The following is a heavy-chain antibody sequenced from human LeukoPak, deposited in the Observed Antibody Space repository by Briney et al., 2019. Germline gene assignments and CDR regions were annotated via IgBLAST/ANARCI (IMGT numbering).Heavy chain of an antibody. V-gene: IGHV3-30*18. Sequence: PGGSLRLSCAASGFTFSSYGMHWVRQAPGKGLEWVAVISYDGSNKYYAGSVKGRFTISRDNSKNTLYLQMNSLSAEDTAVYYCAKDRGIAAAGRSRMLYYFDYWGQGTLDTVSS. J-gene: IGHJ4*02. CDR2: ISYDGSNK. D-gene: IGHD6-13*01. CDR3: AKDRGIAAAGRSRMLYYFDY. CDR1: GFTFSSYG.